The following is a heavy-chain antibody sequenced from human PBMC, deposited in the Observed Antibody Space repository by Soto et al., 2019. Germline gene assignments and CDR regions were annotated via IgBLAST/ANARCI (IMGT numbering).Heavy chain of an antibody. CDR2: IYHSGST. Sequence: SETLSLTCAVSGGSISSSNWWSWVRQPPGKGLEWIGEIYHSGSTNYNPSLKSRVTISVDKSKNQFSLKLSSVTAADTAVYYCARNPLDYYDSSGYWGQGTLVTVSS. J-gene: IGHJ4*02. V-gene: IGHV4-4*02. CDR1: GGSISSSNW. D-gene: IGHD3-22*01. CDR3: ARNPLDYYDSSGY.